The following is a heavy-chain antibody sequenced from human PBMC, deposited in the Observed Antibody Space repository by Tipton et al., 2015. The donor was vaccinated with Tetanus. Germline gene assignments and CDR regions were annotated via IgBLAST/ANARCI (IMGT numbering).Heavy chain of an antibody. CDR3: ATQTDNWFDP. J-gene: IGHJ5*02. V-gene: IGHV4-34*01. CDR1: GGSFSGFY. Sequence: LRLSCAVSGGSFSGFYWSWIRQPPGKGLEWIGEINHRGGTSYNPSLKSRVTISVDTSKNQFSLNMSSVTAADTAVYYCATQTDNWFDPWGQGTLVTVSS. CDR2: INHRGGT.